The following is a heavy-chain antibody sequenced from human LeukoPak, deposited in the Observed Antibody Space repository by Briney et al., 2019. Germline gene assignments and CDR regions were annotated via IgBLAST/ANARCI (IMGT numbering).Heavy chain of an antibody. D-gene: IGHD3-22*01. CDR2: ISAYNGNT. Sequence: VASVKVSCKASGYTFTSYGISWVRQAPGQGLEWMGWISAYNGNTNYAQKLQGRVTMTTDTSTSTAYMELSSLRSEDTAVYYCARASYYYDSSGYYYWGQGTLVTVSS. V-gene: IGHV1-18*01. J-gene: IGHJ4*02. CDR1: GYTFTSYG. CDR3: ARASYYYDSSGYYY.